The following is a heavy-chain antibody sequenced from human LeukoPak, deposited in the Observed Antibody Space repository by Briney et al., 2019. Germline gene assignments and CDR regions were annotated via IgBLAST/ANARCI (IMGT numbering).Heavy chain of an antibody. CDR3: ARRPIGYYYYYMDV. V-gene: IGHV1-18*01. CDR1: GYTFTSYG. J-gene: IGHJ6*03. D-gene: IGHD3-16*02. Sequence: ASVKVSCKTSGYTFTSYGISWMRQAPGQGLEWMGWISAYNGDTNFARKFQGRVTMTTDRSTSTAYVELSSLRSDDTAVYYCARRPIGYYYYYMDVWGKGTTVTVSS. CDR2: ISAYNGDT.